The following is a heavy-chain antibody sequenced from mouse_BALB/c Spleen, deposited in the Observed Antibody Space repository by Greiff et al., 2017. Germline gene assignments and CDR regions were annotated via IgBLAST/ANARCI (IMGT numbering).Heavy chain of an antibody. CDR1: GFSLTGYG. V-gene: IGHV2-9*02. CDR2: IWAGGST. CDR3: AREGYRYDEGRAMDY. D-gene: IGHD2-14*01. Sequence: QVQLKESGPGLVAPSQSLSITCTVSGFSLTGYGVHWVRQPPGKGLEWLGVIWAGGSTNYNSALMSRLSISKDNSKSQVFLKMNSLQTDDTAMYYCAREGYRYDEGRAMDYWGQGTSVTVSS. J-gene: IGHJ4*01.